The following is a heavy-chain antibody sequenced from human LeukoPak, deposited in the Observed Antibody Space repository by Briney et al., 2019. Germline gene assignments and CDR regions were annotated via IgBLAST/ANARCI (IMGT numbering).Heavy chain of an antibody. CDR1: GFTFNAFG. CDR3: ARGHNWNDAFDY. V-gene: IGHV3-48*01. CDR2: IGTTSGAI. J-gene: IGHJ4*02. D-gene: IGHD1-20*01. Sequence: PGGSLRLSCAASGFTFNAFGMNWVRQAPGKGREWVSYIGTTSGAIYYADSVKGRFTISRDSAKNSLYLQMNSLRAEDTAVYYCARGHNWNDAFDYWGQGTLVTVSS.